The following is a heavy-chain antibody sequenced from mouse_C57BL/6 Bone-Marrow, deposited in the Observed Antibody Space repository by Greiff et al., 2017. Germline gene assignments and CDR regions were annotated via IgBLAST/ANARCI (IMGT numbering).Heavy chain of an antibody. CDR1: GFTFSSYG. J-gene: IGHJ3*01. V-gene: IGHV5-6*01. D-gene: IGHD2-4*01. Sequence: EVQGVESGGDLVKPGGSLKLSCAASGFTFSSYGMSWVRQTPDKRLEWVATISSGGSYTYYPDSVKGRFTISRDNANNTLYLQMSSLKSEDTAMYYCARRDYDWFAYWGQGTLVTVSA. CDR2: ISSGGSYT. CDR3: ARRDYDWFAY.